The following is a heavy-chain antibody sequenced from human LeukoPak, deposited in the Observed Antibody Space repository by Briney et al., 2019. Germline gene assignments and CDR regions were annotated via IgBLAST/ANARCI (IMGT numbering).Heavy chain of an antibody. Sequence: GGSLRLSCSASGFTFSSYAMHWVRQAPGKGLEWVAVISYDGMNKYYADSVKGRFTISRDNSKNTLYLQMNSLRAEDTAVYYCARDRAPGQRQLVPDAFDIWGQGTMVTVSS. CDR1: GFTFSSYA. CDR2: ISYDGMNK. J-gene: IGHJ3*02. D-gene: IGHD6-13*01. V-gene: IGHV3-30*04. CDR3: ARDRAPGQRQLVPDAFDI.